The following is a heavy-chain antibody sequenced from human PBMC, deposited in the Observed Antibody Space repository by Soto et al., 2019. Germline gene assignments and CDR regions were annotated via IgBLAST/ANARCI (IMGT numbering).Heavy chain of an antibody. CDR3: ARDRAYSRFDY. V-gene: IGHV3-7*03. Sequence: WGSLILSCAISRFSFSSAWMTWIRQAPGKGLERVAIMNEDGSERYYVDSVKGRFTISRDNAKNALFLQMNSLRVEDTGVYFCARDRAYSRFDYWGPGSLVTV. D-gene: IGHD4-4*01. J-gene: IGHJ4*02. CDR2: MNEDGSER. CDR1: RFSFSSAW.